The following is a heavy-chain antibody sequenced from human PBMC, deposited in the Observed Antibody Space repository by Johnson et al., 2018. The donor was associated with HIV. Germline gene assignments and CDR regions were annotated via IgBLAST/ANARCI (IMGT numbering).Heavy chain of an antibody. CDR3: AKDGGLWSYSLDV. CDR2: ISWNSGSI. Sequence: VQLVESGGGLVQPGRSLRLSCAASGFTFDDYAMHWVRQAPGKGLEWVSGISWNSGSIGYADSVKGRFTISRDNSKNTLYLQMNSPRTEDTGLYYCAKDGGLWSYSLDVWGQGTMVSVSS. CDR1: GFTFDDYA. D-gene: IGHD3-10*01. J-gene: IGHJ3*01. V-gene: IGHV3-9*01.